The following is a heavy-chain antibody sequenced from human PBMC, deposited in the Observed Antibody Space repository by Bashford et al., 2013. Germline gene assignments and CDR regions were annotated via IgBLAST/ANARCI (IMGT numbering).Heavy chain of an antibody. J-gene: IGHJ5*02. Sequence: SGPTLVKPTQTLTLTCTFSGFSLSTSGVGVGWIRQPPGKALEWLAFIYWDDDKRYSPSLKTRLTITKDTSKNQVVLTMTNMDAVDTGTYFCAHSGGGYAAANWFDPWGQGTLVTVSS. CDR1: GFSLSTSGVG. V-gene: IGHV2-5*02. D-gene: IGHD3-16*01. CDR2: IYWDDDK. CDR3: AHSGGGYAAANWFDP.